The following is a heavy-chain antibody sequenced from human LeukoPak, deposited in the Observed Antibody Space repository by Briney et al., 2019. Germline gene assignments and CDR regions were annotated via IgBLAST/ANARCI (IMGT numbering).Heavy chain of an antibody. CDR2: MNPNSGNT. V-gene: IGHV1-8*01. D-gene: IGHD5-12*01. CDR1: GYTFTSYD. J-gene: IGHJ4*02. Sequence: GASVKVSCKASGYTFTSYDINWVRQATGQGLEWMGWMNPNSGNTGYAQKFQGRVTMTRNTSISTAYMELSSLRSEDTAVYYCAVTRGYSGYDFRFNYWGQGTLVTVSS. CDR3: AVTRGYSGYDFRFNY.